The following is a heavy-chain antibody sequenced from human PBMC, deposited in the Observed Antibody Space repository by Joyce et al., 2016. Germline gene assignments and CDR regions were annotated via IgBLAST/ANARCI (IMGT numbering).Heavy chain of an antibody. CDR3: ARESGTYYDL. CDR1: GYAFSNYG. CDR2: ISPYNGNT. Sequence: QVQLVQSGAEVKKPGASVKVSCKASGYAFSNYGISWVRQAPGQGLEWRGWISPYNGNTKYAQNLQCRVTMTSDTFASTVYMDLRSLRSDDTAVYYCARESGTYYDLWGQGTLVTVSS. D-gene: IGHD3-3*01. V-gene: IGHV1-18*01. J-gene: IGHJ4*02.